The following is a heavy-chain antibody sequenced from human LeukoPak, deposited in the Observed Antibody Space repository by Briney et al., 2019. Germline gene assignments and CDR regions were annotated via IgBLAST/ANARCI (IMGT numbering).Heavy chain of an antibody. CDR2: ISAYNGNT. J-gene: IGHJ4*02. CDR1: GYTFTSYS. Sequence: AASVKVSCKASGYTFTSYSISWVRQAPGQGLEWMGWISAYNGNTNYAQKLQGRVTMTTDTSTSTGYMELRSLRSDDTAVYYCARDRGYDILTGYYPRFDYWGQGTLVTVSS. V-gene: IGHV1-18*01. CDR3: ARDRGYDILTGYYPRFDY. D-gene: IGHD3-9*01.